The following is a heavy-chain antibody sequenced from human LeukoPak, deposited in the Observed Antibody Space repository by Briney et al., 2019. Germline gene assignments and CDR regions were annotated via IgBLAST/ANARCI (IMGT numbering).Heavy chain of an antibody. Sequence: SETLSLTCTVSGGSFSSSSYSWGWIRQPPGKGLESIGGVYYSGSTYYNPSLKSRVTISVDTSKNQFSMKLSSVTAADTAVYYCARGLWFGDENPPYFDYWGQGILVTVSS. J-gene: IGHJ4*02. V-gene: IGHV4-39*01. CDR2: VYYSGST. CDR1: GGSFSSSSYS. D-gene: IGHD3-10*01. CDR3: ARGLWFGDENPPYFDY.